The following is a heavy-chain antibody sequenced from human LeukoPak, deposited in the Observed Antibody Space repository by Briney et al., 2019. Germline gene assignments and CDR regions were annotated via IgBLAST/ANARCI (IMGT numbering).Heavy chain of an antibody. CDR1: GFTFSSYA. CDR2: ISGSGGST. Sequence: GGSLTLSCAASGFTFSSYAMSWVRQAPGKGLEWVWAISGSGGSTYYADSVKGRFTISRDNSKNTLYLQMNSLRAEDTAVYYCAKGRPHYYDSSGYCYFDDWGQGTLVTVSS. V-gene: IGHV3-23*01. CDR3: AKGRPHYYDSSGYCYFDD. J-gene: IGHJ4*01. D-gene: IGHD3-22*01.